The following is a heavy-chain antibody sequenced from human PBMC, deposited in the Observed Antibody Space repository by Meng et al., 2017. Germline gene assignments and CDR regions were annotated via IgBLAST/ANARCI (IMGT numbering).Heavy chain of an antibody. D-gene: IGHD6-13*01. CDR2: TYYRSKWYN. Sequence: SQTLSLTCAISGDSVSSNSAIWSWIRQSPSRGLECLGRTYYRSKWYNDYAVSVKSRITINADTSKNQLSLQLNYVTPEDTAVYYCAISWYGYFDYWGQGTLVTVSS. CDR3: AISWYGYFDY. J-gene: IGHJ4*02. V-gene: IGHV6-1*01. CDR1: GDSVSSNSAI.